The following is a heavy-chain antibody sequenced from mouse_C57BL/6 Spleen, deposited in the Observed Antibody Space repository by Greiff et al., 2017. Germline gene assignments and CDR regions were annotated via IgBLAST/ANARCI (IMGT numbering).Heavy chain of an antibody. V-gene: IGHV1-15*01. J-gene: IGHJ4*01. CDR3: TRVPYYYAMDY. CDR1: GYTFTDYE. CDR2: IDPETGGT. Sequence: VQLQQSGAELVRPGASVTLSCKASGYTFTDYEMHWVKQTPVHGLEWIGAIDPETGGTAYNQKFKGKAILTADKSSSTAYMELRSLTSEDSAVYYCTRVPYYYAMDYWGQGTSVTVSS.